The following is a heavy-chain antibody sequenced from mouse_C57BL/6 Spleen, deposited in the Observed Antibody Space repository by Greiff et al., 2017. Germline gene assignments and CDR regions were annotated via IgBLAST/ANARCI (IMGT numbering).Heavy chain of an antibody. CDR1: GYTFTDYY. CDR2: IYPGSGNT. V-gene: IGHV1-84*01. CDR3: ATTMITTHFDY. J-gene: IGHJ2*01. Sequence: QLQQSGPELVKPGASVKISCKASGYTFTDYYITWVKQRPGQGLEWIGWIYPGSGNTKYNEKFKGKVILTVDTSSSTAYMQLSSLTSEDSAVYVCATTMITTHFDYWGQGTTLTVSS. D-gene: IGHD2-4*01.